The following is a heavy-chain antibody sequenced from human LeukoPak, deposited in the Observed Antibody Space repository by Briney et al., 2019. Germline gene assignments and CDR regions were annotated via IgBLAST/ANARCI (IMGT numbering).Heavy chain of an antibody. Sequence: SETLSLTCTVSGGSISSHYWSWIRQPPGKGLEWIAYLFDSVNTKDNPSLQSRLTLSADTSKHQFSLRLSSVTAADTAVYYCATIKRGSIFGYFDFWGQGIKVTVSS. J-gene: IGHJ4*02. CDR1: GGSISSHY. CDR2: LFDSVNT. V-gene: IGHV4-59*11. CDR3: ATIKRGSIFGYFDF. D-gene: IGHD5-18*01.